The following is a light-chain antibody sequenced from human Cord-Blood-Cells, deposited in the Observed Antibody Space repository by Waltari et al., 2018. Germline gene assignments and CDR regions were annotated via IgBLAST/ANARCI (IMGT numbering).Light chain of an antibody. V-gene: IGLV1-36*01. CDR3: AAWDDSLNGYV. Sequence: QSVLTQPPSVSEAPRQRVTISCSGSSSNIGNNSVNWYQQRPEKAPKLLIYYDDLLPSGVSDRFSGSKSGTSASLAISGLQSEDEADYYCAAWDDSLNGYVFGTGTKVTVL. J-gene: IGLJ1*01. CDR1: SSNIGNNS. CDR2: YDD.